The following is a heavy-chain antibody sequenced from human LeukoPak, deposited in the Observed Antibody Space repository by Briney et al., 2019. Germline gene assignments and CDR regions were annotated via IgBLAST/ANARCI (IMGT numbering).Heavy chain of an antibody. D-gene: IGHD2-2*01. Sequence: SETLSLTCTVSGDSISSGSHYWSWIRQPAGRGLEWIGRIYSSGSTNYNPSLKSRVTMSVDTPKNQISLKLTSVIAADTAVYYCASGPSVVPAAMLGGFDYWGQGTLVTVSS. J-gene: IGHJ4*02. CDR3: ASGPSVVPAAMLGGFDY. CDR1: GDSISSGSHY. CDR2: IYSSGST. V-gene: IGHV4-61*02.